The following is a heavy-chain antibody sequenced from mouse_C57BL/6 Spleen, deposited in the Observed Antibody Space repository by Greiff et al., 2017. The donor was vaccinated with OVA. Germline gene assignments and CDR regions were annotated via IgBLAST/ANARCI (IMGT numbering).Heavy chain of an antibody. J-gene: IGHJ3*01. V-gene: IGHV1-50*01. Sequence: VQLQQPGAELVKPGASVKLSCKASGYTFTSYWMQWVKQRPGQGLEWIGEIDPSDSYTNYNQKFKGKATLTVDTSSSTAYMQLSSLTSEDSAVYYCAALLRYPAWFAYWGQGTLVTVSA. CDR1: GYTFTSYW. D-gene: IGHD1-1*01. CDR2: IDPSDSYT. CDR3: AALLRYPAWFAY.